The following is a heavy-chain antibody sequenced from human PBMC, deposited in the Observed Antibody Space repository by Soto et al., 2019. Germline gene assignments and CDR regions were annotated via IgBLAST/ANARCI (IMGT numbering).Heavy chain of an antibody. D-gene: IGHD6-13*01. Sequence: GGSLRLSCTASGFTISSYWMNWVRQAPGKGLEWVANIKQDGVEKHYVDSVKGRFTISRDNAKNSLYLQMNSLRAEDTAVYYCARGAAGGFPFPDYWGQGTLVTV. CDR3: ARGAAGGFPFPDY. J-gene: IGHJ4*02. V-gene: IGHV3-7*04. CDR2: IKQDGVEK. CDR1: GFTISSYW.